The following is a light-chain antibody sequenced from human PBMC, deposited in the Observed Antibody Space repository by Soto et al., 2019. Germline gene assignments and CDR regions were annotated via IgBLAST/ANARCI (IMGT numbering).Light chain of an antibody. CDR3: QQYDSLPII. CDR2: DAS. J-gene: IGKJ5*01. Sequence: DIQMTQSPSSLSASVGDRVTITCQASQDIRKYLNWYQQKPGKAPKLLIYDASSLETGVPSRFSGSGSGTDFTFTISSLEPEDIATYYCQQYDSLPIIFGQGTRLEIK. CDR1: QDIRKY. V-gene: IGKV1-33*01.